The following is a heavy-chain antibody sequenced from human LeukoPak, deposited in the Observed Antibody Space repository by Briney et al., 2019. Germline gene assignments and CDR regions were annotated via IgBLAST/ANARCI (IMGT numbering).Heavy chain of an antibody. V-gene: IGHV1-69*04. J-gene: IGHJ4*02. D-gene: IGHD6-13*01. CDR1: GGTFSIYA. Sequence: SVKVSFKASGGTFSIYAISWVRQAPGQGLEWMGRIIPILGIANYAQKFQGRVTITADKSTSTAYMELSSLRSEDTAVYYCARDLGSSSNFDYWGQGTLVTVSS. CDR2: IIPILGIA. CDR3: ARDLGSSSNFDY.